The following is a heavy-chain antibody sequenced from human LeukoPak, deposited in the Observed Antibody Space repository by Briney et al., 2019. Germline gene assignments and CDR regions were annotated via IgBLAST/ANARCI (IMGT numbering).Heavy chain of an antibody. Sequence: SETLSLTCTVSGGSISSYYWSWLRQPPGKGLEWIGYIYTSGSTNYNPSLKSRVTISVDTSKNQFSLKLSSVTAADTAVYYCARLDYGDIHFDYWGQGTLVTVSS. D-gene: IGHD4-17*01. CDR2: IYTSGST. V-gene: IGHV4-4*09. J-gene: IGHJ4*02. CDR3: ARLDYGDIHFDY. CDR1: GGSISSYY.